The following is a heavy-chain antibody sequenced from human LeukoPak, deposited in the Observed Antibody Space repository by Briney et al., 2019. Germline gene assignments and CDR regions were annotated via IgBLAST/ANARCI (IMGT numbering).Heavy chain of an antibody. V-gene: IGHV1-18*01. Sequence: ASVKASCKASGYTFTSYGISWVRQALGQGLEWMGWSSAYNGNTNYAQKVQGRVTMTTDTSTTTAYMELRSLRSDDTAVYYCARVVTMVRGFHPSALGYWGQGTLVTVSS. CDR1: GYTFTSYG. CDR3: ARVVTMVRGFHPSALGY. J-gene: IGHJ4*02. CDR2: SSAYNGNT. D-gene: IGHD3-10*01.